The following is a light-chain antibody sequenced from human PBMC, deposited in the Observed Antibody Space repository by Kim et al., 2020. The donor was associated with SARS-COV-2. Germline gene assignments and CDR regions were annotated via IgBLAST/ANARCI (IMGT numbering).Light chain of an antibody. Sequence: ASVGDRVTITCRASQSISSYLNWYQQKPGKAPKLLIYAASSMQSGIPSRFSGSGSGTDFTLTISSLQPEDFATYYCQQSYSTPWTFGQGTKVDIK. V-gene: IGKV1-39*01. CDR3: QQSYSTPWT. CDR2: AAS. J-gene: IGKJ1*01. CDR1: QSISSY.